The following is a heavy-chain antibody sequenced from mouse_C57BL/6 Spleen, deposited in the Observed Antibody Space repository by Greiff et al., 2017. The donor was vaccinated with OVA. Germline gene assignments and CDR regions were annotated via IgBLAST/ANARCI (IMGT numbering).Heavy chain of an antibody. D-gene: IGHD4-1*02. J-gene: IGHJ4*01. V-gene: IGHV1-53*01. CDR3: ASTGTNYAMDY. CDR1: GYTFTSYW. CDR2: INPSNGGT. Sequence: VQVVESGTELVKPGASVKLSCKASGYTFTSYWMHWVKQRPGQGLEWIGNINPSNGGTNYNEKFKSKATLTVDKSSSTAYMQLSSLTSEDSAVYYCASTGTNYAMDYWGQGTSVTVSS.